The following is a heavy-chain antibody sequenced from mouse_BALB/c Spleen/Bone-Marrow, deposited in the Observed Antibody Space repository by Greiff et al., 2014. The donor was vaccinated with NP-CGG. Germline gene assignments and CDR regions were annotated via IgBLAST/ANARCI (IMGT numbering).Heavy chain of an antibody. J-gene: IGHJ2*01. CDR3: ARSYGNYLYFDY. Sequence: VQLQQSAAELARPGASVKMSCKASGYTFTSYTMHWVKQRPGQGLEWTGYINPSSGYTEYIQKFKDKTTLTADKSSSSAYMQLSSLTSEDSAVYYCARSYGNYLYFDYWGQGTALTVSS. CDR2: INPSSGYT. D-gene: IGHD2-10*02. V-gene: IGHV1-4*02. CDR1: GYTFTSYT.